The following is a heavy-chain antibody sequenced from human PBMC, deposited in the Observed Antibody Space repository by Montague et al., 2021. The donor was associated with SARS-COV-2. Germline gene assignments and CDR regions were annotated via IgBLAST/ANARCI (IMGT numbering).Heavy chain of an antibody. CDR2: INHSGTT. J-gene: IGHJ4*02. Sequence: SETLSLTCAVYGGSFSGHYWTWIRQSPGKGLEWIAEINHSGTTNYNFNPSLRSRVTISVDTSKCQFSLKLSSVTAADTGVYYCARWDPQTLTLIGLRGKSASDYWGQGTLVTVSS. V-gene: IGHV4-34*01. D-gene: IGHD4-23*01. CDR3: ARWDPQTLTLIGLRGKSASDY. CDR1: GGSFSGHY.